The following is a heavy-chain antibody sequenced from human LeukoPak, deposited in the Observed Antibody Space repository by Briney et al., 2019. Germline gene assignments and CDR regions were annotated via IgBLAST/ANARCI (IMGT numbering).Heavy chain of an antibody. CDR3: ARVRRSGVYYFDY. J-gene: IGHJ4*02. Sequence: SETLSLTCTVSGGSISSSNYYWGWIRQPPGKGLEWIGSIYYSGNTYYNPSLKSRVTISVDMSKNQISLKLSSVTAADTAVYYCARVRRSGVYYFDYWGQGTLVTVSS. CDR1: GGSISSSNYY. D-gene: IGHD6-19*01. V-gene: IGHV4-39*07. CDR2: IYYSGNT.